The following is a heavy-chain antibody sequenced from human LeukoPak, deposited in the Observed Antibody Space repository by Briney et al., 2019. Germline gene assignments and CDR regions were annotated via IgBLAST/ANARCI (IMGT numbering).Heavy chain of an antibody. CDR1: GGSISSYY. D-gene: IGHD3-16*01. CDR2: IYYSGST. J-gene: IGHJ6*03. Sequence: PSETLSLTCTVSGGSISSYYWSWIRQPPGKGLEWIGYIYYSGSTNYNPSLKSRVTISVDTSKNQFSLKLSSVTAADTAVYYCARETSQKGAHYMDVWGKGTTVTIFS. V-gene: IGHV4-59*01. CDR3: ARETSQKGAHYMDV.